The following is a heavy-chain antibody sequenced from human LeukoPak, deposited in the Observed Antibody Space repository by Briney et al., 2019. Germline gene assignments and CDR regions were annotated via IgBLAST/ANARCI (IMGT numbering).Heavy chain of an antibody. J-gene: IGHJ5*02. CDR1: GYSFTSYW. V-gene: IGHV5-10-1*01. D-gene: IGHD3-10*01. Sequence: PGESLRISCKGSGYSFTSYWISWVRQMPGKGLEWMGRIDPSDSYTNYSPSFQGHVTISADKSISTAYLQWSSPKASDTAMYYCARHNGFGELYYGWFDPWGQGTLVTVSS. CDR3: ARHNGFGELYYGWFDP. CDR2: IDPSDSYT.